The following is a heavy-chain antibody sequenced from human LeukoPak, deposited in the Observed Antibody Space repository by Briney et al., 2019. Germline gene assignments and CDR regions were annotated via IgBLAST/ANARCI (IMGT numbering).Heavy chain of an antibody. V-gene: IGHV1-18*01. CDR1: GYTFTSYD. CDR2: ISAYNGNT. J-gene: IGHJ4*02. Sequence: VASVKVSCKASGYTFTSYDIIWVRQAPGQGLEWMGWISAYNGNTNYAQKLQGRVTMTTDSSTSTVYMELRSLRSDDTAVHYCARSTVVTRYGDYWGQGTLVTVSS. D-gene: IGHD4-23*01. CDR3: ARSTVVTRYGDY.